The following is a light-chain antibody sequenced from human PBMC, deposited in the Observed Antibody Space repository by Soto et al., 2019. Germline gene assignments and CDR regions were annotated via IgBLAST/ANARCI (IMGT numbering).Light chain of an antibody. CDR1: SSDVGSYNL. Sequence: QSALTQPPSVSGSPGQSITISCTGTSSDVGSYNLVSWYQQHPGKAPKLRIYEGSQRPSGVSNRFSGSKSGNTASLTISGLQAEDEADYYCCSYAGSSASAVFGGGTKLTVL. V-gene: IGLV2-23*01. J-gene: IGLJ2*01. CDR3: CSYAGSSASAV. CDR2: EGS.